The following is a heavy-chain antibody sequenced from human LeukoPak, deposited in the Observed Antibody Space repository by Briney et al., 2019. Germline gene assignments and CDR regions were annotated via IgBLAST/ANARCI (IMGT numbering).Heavy chain of an antibody. Sequence: SETLSLTCPVSGGSISSSSSYWGWIRQPPGKGLEWIGSILYSGNSYYNPSLKSRVTLSVDTSKNQFSLKLSSVTAADTAVYYCARHPRIAIYGVVTLNWFDPWGQGTLVTVSS. CDR1: GGSISSSSSY. J-gene: IGHJ5*02. V-gene: IGHV4-39*01. CDR2: ILYSGNS. D-gene: IGHD3-3*01. CDR3: ARHPRIAIYGVVTLNWFDP.